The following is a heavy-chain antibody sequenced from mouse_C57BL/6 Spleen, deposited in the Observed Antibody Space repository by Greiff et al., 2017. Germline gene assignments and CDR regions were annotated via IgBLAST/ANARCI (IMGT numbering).Heavy chain of an antibody. CDR3: ARGEGNYLLAMDY. Sequence: QVQLKQPGAELVMPGASVKLSCKASGYTFTSYWMHWVKQRPGQGLEWIGEIDPSDSYTNYNQKFKGKSTLTVDKSSSTAYMQLSSLTSEDSAVYYCARGEGNYLLAMDYWGQGTSVTVSS. V-gene: IGHV1-69*01. CDR1: GYTFTSYW. J-gene: IGHJ4*01. D-gene: IGHD2-1*01. CDR2: IDPSDSYT.